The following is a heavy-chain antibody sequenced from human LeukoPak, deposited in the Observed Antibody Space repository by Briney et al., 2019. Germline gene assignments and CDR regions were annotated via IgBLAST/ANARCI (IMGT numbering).Heavy chain of an antibody. CDR1: GYTFTDYY. CDR2: IKPNTGAT. Sequence: ASVKVSCKASGYTFTDYYIHWVRQAPGQGLEWVGWIKPNTGATHYSKRFQGRVTMTRDTSVSTAYMELTSLRSDDTAVYFCAREFRVVMTAFLDYWGQGTLVIVSS. CDR3: AREFRVVMTAFLDY. D-gene: IGHD2-21*02. J-gene: IGHJ4*02. V-gene: IGHV1-2*02.